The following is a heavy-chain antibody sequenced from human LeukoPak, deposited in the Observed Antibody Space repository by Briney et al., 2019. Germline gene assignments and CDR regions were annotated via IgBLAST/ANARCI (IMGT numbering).Heavy chain of an antibody. J-gene: IGHJ6*02. Sequence: SETLSLTCTVSGGSISSYYWSWIRQPPGKGLEWIGYIYYSGSTNYNSSLKSRVTISVDTSKNQFSLKLSSVTAADTAVYYCARDRYQLYYYYGMDVWGQGTTVTVSS. D-gene: IGHD2-2*01. CDR2: IYYSGST. CDR1: GGSISSYY. CDR3: ARDRYQLYYYYGMDV. V-gene: IGHV4-59*01.